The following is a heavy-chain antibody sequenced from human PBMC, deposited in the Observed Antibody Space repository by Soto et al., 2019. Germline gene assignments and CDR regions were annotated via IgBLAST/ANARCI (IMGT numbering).Heavy chain of an antibody. D-gene: IGHD2-2*01. CDR3: ARLYCSSTSCHYYYYGMDV. CDR1: GGSISSSSYY. J-gene: IGHJ6*02. V-gene: IGHV4-39*01. CDR2: IYYSGST. Sequence: SETLSLTCTVSGGSISSSSYYWGWIRQPPGKGLEWIGSIYYSGSTYYNPSLKSRVTISVDTSKNQFSLKLSSVTAADTAVYYCARLYCSSTSCHYYYYGMDVWGQGTTVTVSS.